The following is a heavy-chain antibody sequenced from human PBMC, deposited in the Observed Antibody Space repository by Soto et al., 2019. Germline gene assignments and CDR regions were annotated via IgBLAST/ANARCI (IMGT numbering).Heavy chain of an antibody. J-gene: IGHJ4*02. CDR2: IVGGGDST. D-gene: IGHD6-13*01. V-gene: IGHV3-23*01. Sequence: LRLSCAASGFTVSSSAMSWGLQAPGKGLEWVSAIVGGGDSTYYADSVKGRFTISRDNSKNTLHLEMNSLRAEDTAVYFCAKESRGIAPTVTGYWGQGTQVTVSS. CDR1: GFTVSSSA. CDR3: AKESRGIAPTVTGY.